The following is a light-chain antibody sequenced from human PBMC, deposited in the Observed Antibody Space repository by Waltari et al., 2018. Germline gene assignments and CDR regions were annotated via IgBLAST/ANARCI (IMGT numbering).Light chain of an antibody. CDR3: QQYLATPFT. J-gene: IGKJ3*01. V-gene: IGKV4-1*01. CDR2: WAS. CDR1: QSVLSSSNNKNY. Sequence: DIVMTQSPDSLAVSLGERATINCKSSQSVLSSSNNKNYLGWDQQKPGQPPKVLFYWASTRESGVPDRFSGSGSGTDFTLTISSLQTEDVAVYYCQQYLATPFTFGPGTRVNIK.